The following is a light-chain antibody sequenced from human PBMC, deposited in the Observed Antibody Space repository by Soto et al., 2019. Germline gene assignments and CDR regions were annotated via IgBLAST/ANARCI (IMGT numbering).Light chain of an antibody. J-gene: IGKJ1*01. V-gene: IGKV3-15*01. CDR1: QSVSSN. CDR2: GAS. CDR3: QQYNNWPPWT. Sequence: EIEMTQSPATLSVSPGERATLYCRASQSVSSNLAWYQQKPGQAPGLLIYGASTRATGIPARFSGSGSGTEFTLTISSLQSEDFAVYYCQQYNNWPPWTFGQGTKVDIK.